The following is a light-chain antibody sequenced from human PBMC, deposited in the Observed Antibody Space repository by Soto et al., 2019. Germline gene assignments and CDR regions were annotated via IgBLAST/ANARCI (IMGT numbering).Light chain of an antibody. V-gene: IGLV2-14*01. CDR2: EVT. CDR3: SSYTTSSTYV. CDR1: SSDVGGYDY. J-gene: IGLJ1*01. Sequence: QSVLTQPASVSGSPGQSITISCTGTSSDVGGYDYVSWYQQHPGKAPKFMIYEVTNRPSGVPHRFSGSKSGNTASLTISGLQAEDEADYYCSSYTTSSTYVFGTGTKVTVL.